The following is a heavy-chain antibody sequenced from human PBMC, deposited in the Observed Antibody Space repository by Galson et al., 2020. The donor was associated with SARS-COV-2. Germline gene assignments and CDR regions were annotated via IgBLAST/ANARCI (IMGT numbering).Heavy chain of an antibody. J-gene: IGHJ4*02. CDR1: GGSLSSGGYY. CDR2: PYYSGST. V-gene: IGHV4-31*11. Sequence: SETLSPTCAVSGGSLSSGGYYWSWIRPLPGKGLEWIGYPYYSGSTYYSPSLKSRVTISVDTSKNHFSLKLNSVTAADTAVYYCARSSGTYYSDLDYWGQGTLVTVSS. D-gene: IGHD3-10*01. CDR3: ARSSGTYYSDLDY.